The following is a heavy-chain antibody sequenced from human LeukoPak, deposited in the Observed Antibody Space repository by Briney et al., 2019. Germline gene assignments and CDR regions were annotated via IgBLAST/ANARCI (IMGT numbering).Heavy chain of an antibody. Sequence: PSETLSLTCTVSGGSISSYYWSWIRQPPGKGREWIVYIYTSGSTNYNPSLKSRVTISVDTSKNQFSLKLSSVTAADTAVYYCARQGYSYGWYYFDYWGQGALVTVSS. CDR3: ARQGYSYGWYYFDY. J-gene: IGHJ4*02. V-gene: IGHV4-4*09. CDR1: GGSISSYY. D-gene: IGHD5-18*01. CDR2: IYTSGST.